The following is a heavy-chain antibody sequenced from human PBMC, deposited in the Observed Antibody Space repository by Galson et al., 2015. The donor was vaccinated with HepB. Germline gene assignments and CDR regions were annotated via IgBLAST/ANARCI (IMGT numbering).Heavy chain of an antibody. V-gene: IGHV3-66*01. CDR1: GFTVSSNY. J-gene: IGHJ2*01. D-gene: IGHD6-13*01. CDR2: IYSGGST. Sequence: SLRLSCAASGFTVSSNYVSWARQAPGKGLEWVSVIYSGGSTYYADSVKGRFTISRDNSKNTLYLQMNSLRAEDTAVYYCARDGYSSSWYVRYFDLWGRGTLVTVSS. CDR3: ARDGYSSSWYVRYFDL.